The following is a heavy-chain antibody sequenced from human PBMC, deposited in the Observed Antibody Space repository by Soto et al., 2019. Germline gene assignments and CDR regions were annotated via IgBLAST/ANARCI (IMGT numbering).Heavy chain of an antibody. CDR2: IYHSGST. Sequence: QVQLQESGPGLVKPSGTLSLTCAVSGGSISSSNWWSWVRQPPGKGLEWIGEIYHSGSTNYNPSLKSRVTISVDKSKNQFSLKLSSVTAADTAVYYCARTIMITFGGVIVSGPSGWVDYWGQGTLVTVSS. J-gene: IGHJ4*02. CDR1: GGSISSSNW. V-gene: IGHV4-4*02. D-gene: IGHD3-16*02. CDR3: ARTIMITFGGVIVSGPSGWVDY.